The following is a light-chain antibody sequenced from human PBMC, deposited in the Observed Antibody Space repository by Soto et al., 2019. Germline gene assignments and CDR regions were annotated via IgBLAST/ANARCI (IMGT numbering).Light chain of an antibody. Sequence: QSVLTQPASVSGSPGQSIAISCIGTSSDIGSYNYVSWYQQHPGKAPKLMIYDVSNRPSGVSDRFSGSKSGNTASLTISGLQAEDEADYYCKSFTTSGTYVFGTGTKVTVL. V-gene: IGLV2-14*01. CDR3: KSFTTSGTYV. CDR2: DVS. CDR1: SSDIGSYNY. J-gene: IGLJ1*01.